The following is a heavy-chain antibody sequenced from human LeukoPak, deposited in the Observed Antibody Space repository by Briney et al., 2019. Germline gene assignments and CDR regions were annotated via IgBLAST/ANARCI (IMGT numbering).Heavy chain of an antibody. V-gene: IGHV4-59*01. CDR3: ARPGGGGSYLGYRGTFDY. Sequence: SETLSLTCTVSGGSISSYYWSWIRQPPGKGLEWIGYIYYSGSTNYNPSLKSRVTISVDTSKNQFSLKLSSVTAADTAVYYCARPGGGGSYLGYRGTFDYWGQGTLVTVSS. CDR1: GGSISSYY. D-gene: IGHD1-26*01. J-gene: IGHJ4*02. CDR2: IYYSGST.